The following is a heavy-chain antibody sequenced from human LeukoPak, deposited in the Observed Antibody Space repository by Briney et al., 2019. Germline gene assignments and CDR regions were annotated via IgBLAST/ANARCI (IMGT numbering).Heavy chain of an antibody. J-gene: IGHJ3*02. D-gene: IGHD2-15*01. CDR1: GYSISSGYY. Sequence: PSETLSLTCTVSGYSISSGYYWGWIRQPPGKGLEWIGSIYYSGSTYYNPSLKSRVTISVDTSKNQFSLKLSSVTAADTAVYYCARAPIVVVVAATRYDYDAFDIWGQGTMVTVSS. CDR2: IYYSGST. V-gene: IGHV4-38-2*02. CDR3: ARAPIVVVVAATRYDYDAFDI.